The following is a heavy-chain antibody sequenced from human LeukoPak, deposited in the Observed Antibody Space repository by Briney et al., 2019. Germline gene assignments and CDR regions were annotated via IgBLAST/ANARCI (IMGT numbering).Heavy chain of an antibody. J-gene: IGHJ5*02. CDR3: ARGGYYGSGNDFRFDP. CDR2: IHYTGST. Sequence: SETLSLTCTVSGGSISSYYWSWIRQSPGKGLECIGYIHYTGSTNYNPSLKGRVTISVETSKNQFSLKLKSVTAADTAVYYCARGGYYGSGNDFRFDPWGQGTLVTVSS. CDR1: GGSISSYY. V-gene: IGHV4-59*01. D-gene: IGHD3-10*01.